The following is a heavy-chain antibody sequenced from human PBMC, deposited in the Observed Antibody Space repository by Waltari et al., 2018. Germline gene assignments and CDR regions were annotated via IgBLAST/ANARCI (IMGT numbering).Heavy chain of an antibody. CDR2: INHSGST. J-gene: IGHJ3*02. D-gene: IGHD3-9*01. CDR1: GGSFSGYY. Sequence: QVQLQQWGAGLLKPSETLSLTCAVYGGSFSGYYWSWIRQPPGKGLEWIGEINHSGSTNYNPSLKSRVTISVDTSKNQFSLKLSSVTAADTAVYYCARVDGLTGLISGNAVDIWGQGTMVTVSS. CDR3: ARVDGLTGLISGNAVDI. V-gene: IGHV4-34*01.